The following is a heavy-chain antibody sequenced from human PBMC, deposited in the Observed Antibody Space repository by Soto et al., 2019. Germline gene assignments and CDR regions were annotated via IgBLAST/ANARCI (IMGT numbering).Heavy chain of an antibody. CDR1: GFTFSSYA. J-gene: IGHJ4*02. V-gene: IGHV3-30-3*01. Sequence: GESLKISCAASGFTFSSYAMHWVRQAPGKGLEWVAVISYDGSNKYYADSVKGRFTISRDNSKNTLYLQMNSLRAEDTAVYYCASSADWNDWTFDYWGQGTLVTVSS. CDR2: ISYDGSNK. D-gene: IGHD1-1*01. CDR3: ASSADWNDWTFDY.